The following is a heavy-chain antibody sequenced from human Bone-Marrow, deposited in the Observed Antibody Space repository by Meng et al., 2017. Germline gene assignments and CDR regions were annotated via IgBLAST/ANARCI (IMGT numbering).Heavy chain of an antibody. CDR3: ARVVPGEWWLRLVAGYFDY. CDR1: GCPTIGGGYY. CDR2: IYYSGST. Sequence: SDILSLTCTVPGCPTIGGGYYGSWIRQHPGKGLEWIGYIYYSGSTYYNPSLKSRVTISVDTSKNQFSLKMSSVTAADTAVYYCARVVPGEWWLRLVAGYFDYWGQGTLVTVSS. V-gene: IGHV4-31*03. D-gene: IGHD5-12*01. J-gene: IGHJ4*02.